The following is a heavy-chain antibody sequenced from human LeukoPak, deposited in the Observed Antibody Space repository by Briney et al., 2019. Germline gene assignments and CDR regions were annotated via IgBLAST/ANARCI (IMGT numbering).Heavy chain of an antibody. CDR2: ISDDGRNK. CDR3: AKRPSDYGDYVTYFDY. V-gene: IGHV3-30*18. CDR1: GFSFISYG. D-gene: IGHD4-17*01. Sequence: GGSLRLSCAASGFSFISYGMHWVRQAPGKGLEWVGVISDDGRNKKYADSVKGRFTISRDNSKDTLYLQMNSLRDEDTAVYYCAKRPSDYGDYVTYFDYWGQGTLVTGSS. J-gene: IGHJ4*02.